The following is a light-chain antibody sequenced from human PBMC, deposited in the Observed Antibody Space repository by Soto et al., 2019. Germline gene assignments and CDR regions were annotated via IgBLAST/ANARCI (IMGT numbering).Light chain of an antibody. J-gene: IGKJ1*01. CDR1: QSVRSSY. Sequence: EIVLTQSPGTLSLSPGERATLSCRASQSVRSSYLAWYQQRPGQAPRLLIYGASSRATGIPDRFSGSGSGTDFTLTISSLEPEDFALYFCLHYVSSPTFGPATKVEI. V-gene: IGKV3-20*01. CDR2: GAS. CDR3: LHYVSSPT.